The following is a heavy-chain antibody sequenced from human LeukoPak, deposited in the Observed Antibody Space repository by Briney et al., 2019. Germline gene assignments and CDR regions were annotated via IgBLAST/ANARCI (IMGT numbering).Heavy chain of an antibody. J-gene: IGHJ4*02. D-gene: IGHD3-10*01. CDR2: ISPSGRKK. V-gene: IGHV3-30*04. Sequence: GGSLRLSCDDAGSNFNTYCLHWVRQAPGKGLEWVAAISPSGRKKYYADSVKGQFTISRDNSKSMLYLQMNSLTIEDTAVYYCATGVGGPFGGYWGQGTPVTVSS. CDR1: GSNFNTYC. CDR3: ATGVGGPFGGY.